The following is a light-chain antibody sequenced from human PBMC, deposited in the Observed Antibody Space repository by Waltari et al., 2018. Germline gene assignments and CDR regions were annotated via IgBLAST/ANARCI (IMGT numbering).Light chain of an antibody. CDR2: DAS. J-gene: IGKJ4*01. V-gene: IGKV1-33*01. CDR3: QQYDILPLT. CDR1: QDIRKF. Sequence: DIQMTQSPSSLSASVGDRVPITCQASQDIRKFLNWFQQKPGTAPKVVIYDASNLEKGVPSRFSGSGSGTRFTLTISSLQPDDFATYYCQQYDILPLTFGGGTRVE.